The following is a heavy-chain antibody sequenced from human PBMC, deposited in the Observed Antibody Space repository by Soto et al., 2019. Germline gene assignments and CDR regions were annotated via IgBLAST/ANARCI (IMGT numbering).Heavy chain of an antibody. D-gene: IGHD3-22*01. Sequence: GASVKVSCKASGYTFTSYGISWVRQAPGQGLEWMGWISAYNGNTNYAQKLQGRVTMTTDTSTSTAYMELRSLRSDDTAVYYCARGGYYDSSGYSNLFDPWGQGTLVTVSS. CDR1: GYTFTSYG. CDR2: ISAYNGNT. J-gene: IGHJ5*02. CDR3: ARGGYYDSSGYSNLFDP. V-gene: IGHV1-18*01.